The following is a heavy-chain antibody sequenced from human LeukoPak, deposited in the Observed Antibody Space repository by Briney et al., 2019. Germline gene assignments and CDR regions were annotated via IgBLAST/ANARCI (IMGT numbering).Heavy chain of an antibody. J-gene: IGHJ6*02. CDR2: IWYDGSNK. D-gene: IGHD2-15*01. CDR1: GFTFSGYG. CDR3: ARVSCSGGSCYPYSYYDMDV. Sequence: QPGRSLRLSCAASGFTFSGYGMHWVRQAPGKGLEWVAIIWYDGSNKYYADSVKGRFTISRDNSKNTLYLQMNSLRAEDTAVYYCARVSCSGGSCYPYSYYDMDVWGQGTTVTVSS. V-gene: IGHV3-33*01.